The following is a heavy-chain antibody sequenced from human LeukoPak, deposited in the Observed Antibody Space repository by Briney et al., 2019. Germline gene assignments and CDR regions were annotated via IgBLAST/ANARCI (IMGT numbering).Heavy chain of an antibody. CDR1: GGSINNFY. D-gene: IGHD2-8*02. V-gene: IGHV4-59*08. J-gene: IGHJ4*01. Sequence: PSETLSLPCTVSGGSINNFYWSWIRQSPGKGLEWIGYVHSSGRTDYNPSLRSRVSMSADTSKSQLSLRLTSVTAADTAVYFCARHDEECPGEYCFLLSFDYWGPGSLVTVSS. CDR3: ARHDEECPGEYCFLLSFDY. CDR2: VHSSGRT.